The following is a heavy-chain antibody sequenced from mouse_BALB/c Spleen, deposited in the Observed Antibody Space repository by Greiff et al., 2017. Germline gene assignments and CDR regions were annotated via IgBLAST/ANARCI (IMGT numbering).Heavy chain of an antibody. V-gene: IGHV3-6*02. CDR2: ISYDGSN. CDR1: GYSITSGYY. CDR3: ANLGQGEDY. J-gene: IGHJ2*01. D-gene: IGHD3-3*01. Sequence: EVQLQESGPGLVKPSQSLSLTCSVTGYSITSGYYWNWIRQFPGNKLEWMGYISYDGSNNYNPSLKNRISITRDTSKNQFFLKLNSVTTEDTATYYCANLGQGEDYWGQGTTLTVSS.